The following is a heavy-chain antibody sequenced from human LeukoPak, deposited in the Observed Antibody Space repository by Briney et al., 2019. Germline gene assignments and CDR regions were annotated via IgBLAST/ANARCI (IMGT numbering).Heavy chain of an antibody. CDR1: GGSISSGSYY. CDR3: ARGSYDILTGYYTPNWFDP. D-gene: IGHD3-9*01. Sequence: SETLSLTCTVSGGSISSGSYYWSWIRQPAGKGLEWIGRIYTSGSTNYNPSLKSRVTISVDTSKSQFSLKLSSVTAADMAVYYCARGSYDILTGYYTPNWFDPWGQGTLVTVSS. CDR2: IYTSGST. V-gene: IGHV4-61*02. J-gene: IGHJ5*02.